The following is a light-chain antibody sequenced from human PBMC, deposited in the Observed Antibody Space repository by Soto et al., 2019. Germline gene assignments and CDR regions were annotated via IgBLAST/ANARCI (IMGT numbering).Light chain of an antibody. V-gene: IGKV1-5*03. CDR2: AAS. CDR1: QSLSSW. CDR3: QQYISSPWA. Sequence: DIQMTQSPSTLSASVGDRVTITCRASQSLSSWLAWYQRKPGKAPKLLIYAASSLEIGVPSRFSGSESGTEFTLTISSLQPDDFAVYYCQQYISSPWAFGLGTRVE. J-gene: IGKJ1*01.